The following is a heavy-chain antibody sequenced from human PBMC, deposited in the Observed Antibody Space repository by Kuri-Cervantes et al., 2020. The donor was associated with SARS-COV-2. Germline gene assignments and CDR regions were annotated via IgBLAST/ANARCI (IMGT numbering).Heavy chain of an antibody. CDR1: GFTFSDHY. CDR3: ARDLLCFGGCCAFDI. Sequence: GESLKISCAASGFTFSDHYIDWVRQAPGKGLEWVANIKQDGSVNYYLDSVKGRFTISRDNAMNSLYLQMNSLRAEDTAVYYCARDLLCFGGCCAFDIWGQGTMVTVSS. CDR2: IKQDGSVN. J-gene: IGHJ3*02. D-gene: IGHD3-10*01. V-gene: IGHV3-7*01.